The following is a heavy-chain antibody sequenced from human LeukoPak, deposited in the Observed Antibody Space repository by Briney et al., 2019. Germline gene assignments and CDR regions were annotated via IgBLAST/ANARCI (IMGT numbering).Heavy chain of an antibody. V-gene: IGHV1-69*13. CDR1: GGTFTSYA. CDR2: IIPIFDTA. CDR3: ARESYPRITTAADGSDY. Sequence: GASVKVSCKASGGTFTSYAISWVRQAPGQGLEWMGGIIPIFDTANYAQKFQGRVTITADESTSKTYMELSSLRSEDTAVYYCARESYPRITTAADGSDYWGQGTLVTVSS. D-gene: IGHD6-13*01. J-gene: IGHJ4*02.